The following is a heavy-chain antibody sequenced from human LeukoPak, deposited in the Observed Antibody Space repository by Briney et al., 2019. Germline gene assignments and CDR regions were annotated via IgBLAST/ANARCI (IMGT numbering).Heavy chain of an antibody. Sequence: GASLKISSKGSESRFATYWIAWVRRMPGQGLEWMGIIFPGDSDTRYSPSFQGQVTISADKSVSTAYLQWSSLKASDTAIYYCASEYCSGGNCYFDYWGQGTLVTVSS. V-gene: IGHV5-51*01. CDR3: ASEYCSGGNCYFDY. J-gene: IGHJ4*02. CDR2: IFPGDSDT. CDR1: ESRFATYW. D-gene: IGHD2-15*01.